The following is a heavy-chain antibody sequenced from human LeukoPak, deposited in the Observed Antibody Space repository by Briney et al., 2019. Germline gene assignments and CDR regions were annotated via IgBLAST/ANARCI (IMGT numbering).Heavy chain of an antibody. Sequence: SGTLSLTCGVSGGSISNTNWWRWVRQPPGQGLEWIGEISLTGLTHYNTSLESRVTVSLDKSKNQLSLNLTSVTAADTAVYYCSRENGAFSPFGYWGQGTLVTVLS. J-gene: IGHJ4*02. V-gene: IGHV4-4*02. CDR2: ISLTGLT. CDR3: SRENGAFSPFGY. D-gene: IGHD1-26*01. CDR1: GGSISNTNW.